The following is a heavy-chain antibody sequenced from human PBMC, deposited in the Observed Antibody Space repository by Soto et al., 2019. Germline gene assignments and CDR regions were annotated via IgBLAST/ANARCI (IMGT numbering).Heavy chain of an antibody. CDR3: AREVFFSTAYFDY. D-gene: IGHD2-2*01. V-gene: IGHV4-31*03. CDR2: IYYSGST. J-gene: IGHJ4*02. CDR1: GGSINSGGDY. Sequence: SETMDLTCTVSGGSINSGGDYWSWIRQHPGKGLEWIGYIYYSGSTYYNPSLKSRVTISVDTSKNQFSLKLSSVTAADTAVYYCAREVFFSTAYFDYWGQGTLVTVSS.